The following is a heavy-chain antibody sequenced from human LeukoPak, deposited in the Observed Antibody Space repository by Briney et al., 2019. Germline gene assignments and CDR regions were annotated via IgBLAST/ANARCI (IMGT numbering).Heavy chain of an antibody. Sequence: PGGTLRLSCAASGFTFSTSAMNWVRQVPGKGLEWVSSIDYDSSHIYYAASVRGQSTISRDNARDSVYLQMDSLRVEDTAVYYCTRDPLRYLRVGHYDYWGQGTLVAVSS. CDR1: GFTFSTSA. D-gene: IGHD3-9*01. J-gene: IGHJ4*02. CDR2: IDYDSSHI. CDR3: TRDPLRYLRVGHYDY. V-gene: IGHV3-21*01.